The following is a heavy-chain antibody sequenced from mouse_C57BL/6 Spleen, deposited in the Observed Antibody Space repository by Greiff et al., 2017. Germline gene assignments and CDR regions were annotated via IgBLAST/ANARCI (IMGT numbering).Heavy chain of an antibody. D-gene: IGHD2-4*01. Sequence: VQLQQSGPELVKPGASVKISCKASGYSFTGYYMNWVKQSPEKSLEWIGEINPSTGGTTYNQKFKAKATLTVDKSSSTAYMQLKSLTSEDSAVYYCADYDYDHAYWGQGTLVTVSA. J-gene: IGHJ3*01. CDR1: GYSFTGYY. CDR2: INPSTGGT. V-gene: IGHV1-42*01. CDR3: ADYDYDHAY.